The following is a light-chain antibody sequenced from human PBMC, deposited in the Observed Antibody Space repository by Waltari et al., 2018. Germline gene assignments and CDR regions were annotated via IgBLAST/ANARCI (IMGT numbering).Light chain of an antibody. J-gene: IGKJ1*01. CDR3: MQALQTPWT. V-gene: IGKV2-28*01. CDR1: QSLLHSNGYNY. CDR2: WGS. Sequence: DIVMPQSPLSLPVTPGEPASISCRSSQSLLHSNGYNYLDWYLEKPGQSPQLLIYWGSNRASGVPDRFSGRGSGTDFTLKISRVEAEDVGVYYCMQALQTPWTFGQGTKVEIK.